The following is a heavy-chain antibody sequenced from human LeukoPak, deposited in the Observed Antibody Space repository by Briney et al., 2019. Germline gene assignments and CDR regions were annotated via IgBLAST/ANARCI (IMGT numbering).Heavy chain of an antibody. D-gene: IGHD5-12*01. CDR3: ARPRGYSGYDLDY. CDR1: GGTFSRND. CDR2: INPNSGGT. V-gene: IGHV1-2*02. J-gene: IGHJ4*02. Sequence: ASVKVSCKASGGTFSRNDISWVRQAPGQGLEWMGWINPNSGGTNYAQKFQGRVTMTRDTSISTAYMELSRLRSDDTAVYHCARPRGYSGYDLDYWGQGTLVTVSS.